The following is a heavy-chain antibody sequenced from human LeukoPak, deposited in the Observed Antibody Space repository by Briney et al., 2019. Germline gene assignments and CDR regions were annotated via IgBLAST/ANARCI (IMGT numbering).Heavy chain of an antibody. CDR1: GYTFTGYY. CDR3: ARVPPWGSGWYGGHWFDP. J-gene: IGHJ5*02. CDR2: INPNSGDT. D-gene: IGHD6-19*01. V-gene: IGHV1-2*02. Sequence: GASVKVSCKASGYTFTGYYMHWVRQAPGQGLEWMGWINPNSGDTVYAQKFQGRFTMTRDTSITTASMELKRLTFDDTGVYYCARVPPWGSGWYGGHWFDPWGQGTLVTVSS.